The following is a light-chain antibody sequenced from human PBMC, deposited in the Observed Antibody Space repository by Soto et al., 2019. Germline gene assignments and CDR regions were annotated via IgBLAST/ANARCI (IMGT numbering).Light chain of an antibody. Sequence: DIQMTQSPSTLSASVGDRVTITCRASQNINSWLAWYQQKPGKAPKLLIYKASSLESGVPSRFSGSRSGTDFTLTISSLQPDDFGTYYCQQYNSYRTFGQGTKVEIK. V-gene: IGKV1-5*03. J-gene: IGKJ1*01. CDR3: QQYNSYRT. CDR2: KAS. CDR1: QNINSW.